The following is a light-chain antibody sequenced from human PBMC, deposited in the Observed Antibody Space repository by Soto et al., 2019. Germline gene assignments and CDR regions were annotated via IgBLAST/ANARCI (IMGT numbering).Light chain of an antibody. CDR3: QSYDSSLISYV. CDR1: SSNIGAGYD. J-gene: IGLJ1*01. V-gene: IGLV1-40*01. Sequence: QSVLTQPPSVSGAPGQRVTISCTGSSSNIGAGYDVHWYQQLPGTAPKLLIYGNSNRPSGVPDRFSGSKSGTSASLAITGLQAEDEADYYCQSYDSSLISYVLGTGTKLTVL. CDR2: GNS.